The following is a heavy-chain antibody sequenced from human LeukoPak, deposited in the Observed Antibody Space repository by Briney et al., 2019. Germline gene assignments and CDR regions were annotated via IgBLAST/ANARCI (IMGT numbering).Heavy chain of an antibody. V-gene: IGHV4-61*02. D-gene: IGHD4-17*01. CDR2: IHTSGST. CDR3: ARGMVTTDRYYFDY. CDR1: GGSISSGSYY. J-gene: IGHJ4*02. Sequence: PSGTLSLTCTVSGGSISSGSYYWSWIRQPAGTGPEWIGRIHTSGSTNYNPSLKSRVTISVDTSKNQFSLNLSSVTAADTAVYYCARGMVTTDRYYFDYWGQGTLVTVSS.